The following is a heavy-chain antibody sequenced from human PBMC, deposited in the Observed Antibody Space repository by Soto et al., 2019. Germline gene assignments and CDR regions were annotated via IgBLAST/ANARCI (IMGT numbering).Heavy chain of an antibody. V-gene: IGHV4-39*02. J-gene: IGHJ4*02. CDR3: AREGGYVDY. CDR1: GGPIRSSSHY. D-gene: IGHD1-1*01. CDR2: IDESGDS. Sequence: SETLSLTCTVSGGPIRSSSHYWGWIRQSPGTGLEWIGSIDESGDSYYNPSLKSRVTILVDTSKNQFSLKLMSVTGADSAIYYCAREGGYVDYWGQGTLVTVSS.